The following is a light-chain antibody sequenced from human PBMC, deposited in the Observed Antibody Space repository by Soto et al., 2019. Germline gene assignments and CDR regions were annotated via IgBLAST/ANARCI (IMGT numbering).Light chain of an antibody. CDR3: CSYAGNYFVI. Sequence: QSALTQPRSVSGSPGQSVALSCTGTSSDVGGYNYVSWYQQHPGKAPKLIIYDVSKRPSGVPDRFSGSKSANTASLTISGLQAEDEADYYCCSYAGNYFVIFGGGTKLTVL. V-gene: IGLV2-11*01. CDR1: SSDVGGYNY. J-gene: IGLJ2*01. CDR2: DVS.